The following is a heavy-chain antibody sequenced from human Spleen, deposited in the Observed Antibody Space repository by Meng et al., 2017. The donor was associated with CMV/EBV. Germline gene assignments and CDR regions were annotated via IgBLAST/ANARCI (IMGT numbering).Heavy chain of an antibody. J-gene: IGHJ2*01. V-gene: IGHV3-74*01. Sequence: GESLKISCAASGFTFSSYWMHWVRQAPGKGLVWVAYISPDGTKTTYADSVKGRFTISRDNAKNMLYLQMSSLRAEDTGVYHCVRISRYFDFWGRGTQVTVSS. CDR3: VRISRYFDF. CDR1: GFTFSSYW. CDR2: ISPDGTKT. D-gene: IGHD2-15*01.